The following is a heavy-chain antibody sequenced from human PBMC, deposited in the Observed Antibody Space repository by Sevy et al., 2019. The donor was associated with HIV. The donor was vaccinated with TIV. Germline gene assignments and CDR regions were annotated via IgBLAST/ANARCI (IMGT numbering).Heavy chain of an antibody. D-gene: IGHD3-10*01. Sequence: SVKVSCKASGDTFNNSALSWLRQAPGQGLEWMGAVNPIFGTANYALKFQGRVTLTADVSTSTAYMELTSLRSEDTAVYYCAGKSGTYYLYYFEYWGQGTLVTVSS. V-gene: IGHV1-69*13. CDR2: VNPIFGTA. CDR3: AGKSGTYYLYYFEY. CDR1: GDTFNNSA. J-gene: IGHJ4*02.